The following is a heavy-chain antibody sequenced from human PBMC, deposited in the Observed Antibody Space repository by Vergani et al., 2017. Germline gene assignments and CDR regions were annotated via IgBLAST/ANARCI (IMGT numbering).Heavy chain of an antibody. D-gene: IGHD2-2*01. V-gene: IGHV3-21*01. CDR3: AREGLKDIVVVPAAMADY. J-gene: IGHJ4*02. CDR2: ISSSSSYI. Sequence: EVQLVESGGGLVKPGGSLRLSCAASGFTFSSYSMNWVRQAPGKGLEWVSSISSSSSYIYYADSVKGRFTSSRDNAKNSLYLQMNSLRAEDTAVYYCAREGLKDIVVVPAAMADYWGQGTLVTVSS. CDR1: GFTFSSYS.